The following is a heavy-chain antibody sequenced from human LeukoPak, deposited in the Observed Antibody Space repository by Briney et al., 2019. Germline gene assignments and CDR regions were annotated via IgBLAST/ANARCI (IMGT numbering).Heavy chain of an antibody. CDR2: IYYSGST. CDR3: ARGGANDAFDI. J-gene: IGHJ3*02. V-gene: IGHV4-59*01. Sequence: SETLSLTCTVSGGSISSYYWSWIRQPPGKGLEWIGYIYYSGSTNYNPSLKSRVTISVDTSKNQFSLKLSSVTAADTAVYYCARGGANDAFDIWGQGTMVTVSS. CDR1: GGSISSYY.